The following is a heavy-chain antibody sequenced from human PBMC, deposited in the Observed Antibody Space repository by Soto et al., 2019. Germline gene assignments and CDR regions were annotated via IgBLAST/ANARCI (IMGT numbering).Heavy chain of an antibody. CDR2: ISYDGSNK. J-gene: IGHJ6*02. CDR3: AKDHPKWLVRYYYYGMDV. V-gene: IGHV3-30*18. D-gene: IGHD6-19*01. CDR1: GFTFSSYG. Sequence: QVQLVESGGGVVQPGRSLRLSCAASGFTFSSYGMHWVRQAPGKGLEWVAVISYDGSNKYYADSVKGRFTISRDNSKNTLYLQMDSLRAEDTAVYYCAKDHPKWLVRYYYYGMDVWGQGTTVTVSS.